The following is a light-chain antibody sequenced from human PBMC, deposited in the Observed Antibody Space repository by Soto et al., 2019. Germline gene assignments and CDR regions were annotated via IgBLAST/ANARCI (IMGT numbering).Light chain of an antibody. J-gene: IGKJ2*01. CDR1: QSDSTN. Sequence: ETVMTQSPATLSVSPGERATLSCRASQSDSTNLAWYQHKPGQAPRLLIYRASTRATGIPDRFSGSGFGTEFTHAITGLQSEDFELYFCQQYNNWPPYTFGQGTKLQIK. CDR3: QQYNNWPPYT. CDR2: RAS. V-gene: IGKV3-15*01.